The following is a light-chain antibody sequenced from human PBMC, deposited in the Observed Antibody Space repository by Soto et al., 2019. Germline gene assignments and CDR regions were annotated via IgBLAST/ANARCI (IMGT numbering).Light chain of an antibody. CDR2: GTR. CDR3: QSYDNSLGVCYV. Sequence: QSLLTPPPSVSVAPGQRVTISCTGSSSNLGAGYDVHWYQLLPRTAPKLLIYGTRNRPSGVPDRFSGSKSGTSASLAITGLQAEDEADYYCQSYDNSLGVCYVCGTGTKVTVL. V-gene: IGLV1-40*01. CDR1: SSNLGAGYD. J-gene: IGLJ1*01.